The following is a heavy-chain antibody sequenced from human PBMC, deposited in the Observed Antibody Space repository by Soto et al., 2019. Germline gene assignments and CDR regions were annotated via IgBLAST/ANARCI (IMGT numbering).Heavy chain of an antibody. CDR3: ARGEGSSSQTDWFDP. V-gene: IGHV4-59*01. D-gene: IGHD6-13*01. CDR2: IYYSGST. CDR1: GGSISSYY. Sequence: SETLSLTCTVSGGSISSYYWSWIRQPPGKGLEWIGYIYYSGSTNYNPSLKSRVTISVDTSKNQFSLKLSSVTAADTAVYYCARGEGSSSQTDWFDPWGQGTLVTVSS. J-gene: IGHJ5*02.